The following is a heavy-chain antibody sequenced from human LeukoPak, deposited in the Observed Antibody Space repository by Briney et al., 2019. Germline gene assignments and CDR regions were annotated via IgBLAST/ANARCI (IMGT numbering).Heavy chain of an antibody. V-gene: IGHV1-69-2*01. CDR2: VDPEDGET. D-gene: IGHD6-6*01. Sequence: GATVKISCKVSGYTFTDYYMHWAQQAPGKGLEWMGLVDPEDGETIYAEKFQGRVTITADTSTDTAYMELSSLRSEDTAVYYCASLLYSSSSGFDYWGQGTLVTVSS. CDR1: GYTFTDYY. CDR3: ASLLYSSSSGFDY. J-gene: IGHJ4*02.